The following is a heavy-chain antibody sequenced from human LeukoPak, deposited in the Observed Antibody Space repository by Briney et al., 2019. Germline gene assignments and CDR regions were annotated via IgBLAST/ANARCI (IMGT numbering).Heavy chain of an antibody. V-gene: IGHV3-23*01. Sequence: GGSLRLSCAASRFSFSGYDMSWVRQAPGKGLEWVSAISGSGGSTYYADSVKGRFTISRDNSKNTLYLQMNSLRAEDTAVFYCARDEGSGSYLDYWGQGTLVAVSS. CDR2: ISGSGGST. CDR3: ARDEGSGSYLDY. J-gene: IGHJ4*02. D-gene: IGHD3-10*01. CDR1: RFSFSGYD.